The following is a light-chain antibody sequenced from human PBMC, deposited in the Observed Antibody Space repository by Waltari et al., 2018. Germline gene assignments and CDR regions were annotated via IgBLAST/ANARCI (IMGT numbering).Light chain of an antibody. CDR2: EDN. Sequence: NFMLTQPHSVSESPGKTITISCTRSSGSIASNYVPWYQQRPGSAPTTVIYEDNQRPSGVPDRFSGAIDSSSNSASLTISGLKTEDEADYYCQSSDSSLVVFGGGTKLTVL. CDR3: QSSDSSLVV. CDR1: SGSIASNY. J-gene: IGLJ2*01. V-gene: IGLV6-57*04.